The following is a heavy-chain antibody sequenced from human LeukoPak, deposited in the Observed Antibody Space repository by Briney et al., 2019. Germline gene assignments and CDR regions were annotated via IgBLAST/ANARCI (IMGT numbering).Heavy chain of an antibody. J-gene: IGHJ4*02. Sequence: TGGSLRLSCAASGFTFSSYVMSWVRQAPGKGLEWVSAISGSGGGTYYADPVKGRFTISRDNSKNTLYLQTNSLRAEDTAVYYCARRGAAGTYYFDYWGQGTLVTVSS. D-gene: IGHD6-13*01. V-gene: IGHV3-23*01. CDR1: GFTFSSYV. CDR3: ARRGAAGTYYFDY. CDR2: ISGSGGGT.